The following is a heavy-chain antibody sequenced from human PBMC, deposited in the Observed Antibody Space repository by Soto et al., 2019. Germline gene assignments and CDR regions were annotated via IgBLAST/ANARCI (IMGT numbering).Heavy chain of an antibody. CDR2: ISGSSGSK. V-gene: IGHV3-11*06. Sequence: VQLVESGGGLVKPGGSLTLSCAASGFIFNDYDMSWIRQAPGKGLEWLSNISGSSGSKKYADAGKGRFTISRDNAKKSPYLEMHRLRADDTAVYYCARYAAEVTTFFDHGGQGTLVTVSS. J-gene: IGHJ4*02. CDR1: GFIFNDYD. D-gene: IGHD4-17*01. CDR3: ARYAAEVTTFFDH.